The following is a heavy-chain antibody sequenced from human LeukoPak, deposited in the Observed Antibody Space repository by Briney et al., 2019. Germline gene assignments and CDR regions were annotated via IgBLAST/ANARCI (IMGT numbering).Heavy chain of an antibody. J-gene: IGHJ4*02. CDR2: IYPGDSDT. Sequence: GESLKISCKGSGYSFTSYWIGWVRQMPGKGPEWMGIIYPGDSDTRYSPSFQGQVTISADKSISTAYLQWSSLTASDTAMYYCARLGGDFGITVGFDYWGQGTLVTVSS. D-gene: IGHD3-3*01. CDR3: ARLGGDFGITVGFDY. CDR1: GYSFTSYW. V-gene: IGHV5-51*01.